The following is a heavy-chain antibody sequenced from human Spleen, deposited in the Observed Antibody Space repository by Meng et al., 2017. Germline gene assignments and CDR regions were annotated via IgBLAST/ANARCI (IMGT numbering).Heavy chain of an antibody. J-gene: IGHJ5*02. CDR1: GFTFSSSE. D-gene: IGHD6-25*01. CDR3: TRDHSGWFDP. Sequence: GESLKISCAASGFTFSSSEMNWVRQAPGKGLEWVSYISNSGSTIYYADSVKGRFSISRANSKNSLYLQMNSLRAEDTAVYYCTRDHSGWFDPWGQGTLVTVSS. CDR2: ISNSGSTI. V-gene: IGHV3-48*03.